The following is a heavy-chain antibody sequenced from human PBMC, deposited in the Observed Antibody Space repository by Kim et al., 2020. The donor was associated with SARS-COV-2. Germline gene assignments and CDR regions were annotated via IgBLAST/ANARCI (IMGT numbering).Heavy chain of an antibody. CDR2: INPNSGGT. J-gene: IGHJ3*02. D-gene: IGHD3-10*01. V-gene: IGHV1-2*04. CDR1: GYTFTGYY. CDR3: ARDKRVLLLGGGDAFDI. Sequence: ASVKVSCKASGYTFTGYYMHWVRQAPGQGLEWMGWINPNSGGTNYAQKFQGWVTMTRDTSISTAYMELSRLRSDDTAVYYCARDKRVLLLGGGDAFDIWGQGTMVTVSS.